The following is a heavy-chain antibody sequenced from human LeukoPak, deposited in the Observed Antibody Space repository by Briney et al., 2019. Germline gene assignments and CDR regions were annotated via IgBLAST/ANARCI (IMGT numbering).Heavy chain of an antibody. CDR2: IKHDGNDE. Sequence: GGSLRLSCVASGFTFSSYAMDWVRQAPGKGLEWVAFIKHDGNDEYYADSVRGRFTISRDNTKNSLYLQMNSLRAEDTAVYYCARDPFMTTGWGIDYWGQGTLVTVSS. J-gene: IGHJ4*01. CDR1: GFTFSSYA. D-gene: IGHD4-17*01. V-gene: IGHV3-30*02. CDR3: ARDPFMTTGWGIDY.